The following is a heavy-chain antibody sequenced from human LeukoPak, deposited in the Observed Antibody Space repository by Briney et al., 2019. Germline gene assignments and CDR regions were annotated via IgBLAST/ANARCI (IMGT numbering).Heavy chain of an antibody. CDR1: GLTVTNND. D-gene: IGHD3-16*01. J-gene: IGHJ4*02. CDR3: TTITFGGVIDH. Sequence: PGGSLRLSCAASGLTVTNNDMGWDRQAPGKGLECVSVLNIAGNTYYADSVKGRFTISRDNSKNTLYLQMNTLRAEDTALYYCTTITFGGVIDHWGQGTLVTVSS. CDR2: LNIAGNT. V-gene: IGHV3-53*01.